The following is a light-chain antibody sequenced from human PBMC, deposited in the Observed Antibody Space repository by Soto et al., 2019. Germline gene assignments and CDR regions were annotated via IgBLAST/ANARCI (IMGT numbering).Light chain of an antibody. J-gene: IGLJ1*01. CDR1: SSDVGRYNY. V-gene: IGLV2-14*01. Sequence: QSVLTQPASVSGSPGQSITISCTGTSSDVGRYNYVSWYQHHPGNAPKLIIYEVSNRPSGVSDRFSGSKSGSTASLTISGLQAEDEADYYCSSYTTISTLVFGSGTKVTL. CDR3: SSYTTISTLV. CDR2: EVS.